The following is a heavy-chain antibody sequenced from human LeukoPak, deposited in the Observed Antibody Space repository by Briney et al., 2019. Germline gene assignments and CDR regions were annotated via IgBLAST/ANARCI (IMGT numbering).Heavy chain of an antibody. V-gene: IGHV1-8*01. D-gene: IGHD3-22*01. CDR3: ARGYYEGSGYYFDY. J-gene: IGHJ4*02. CDR2: MNPYSVNT. Sequence: GASVKVSCKASGYTFTSYDINWVRQATGRGLEWMGWMNPYSVNTVYAQKFQGRVTMTRNTSTSTAYMDLSSLRSEDTAVYYCARGYYEGSGYYFDYWGQGTLVTVSS. CDR1: GYTFTSYD.